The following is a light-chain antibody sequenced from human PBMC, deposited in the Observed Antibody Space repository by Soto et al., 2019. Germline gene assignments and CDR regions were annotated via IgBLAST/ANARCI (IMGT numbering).Light chain of an antibody. CDR3: QQANSFPLT. CDR2: AAS. CDR1: QSISSL. V-gene: IGKV1-39*01. J-gene: IGKJ4*01. Sequence: IRLTQLPSPLSASVGARATIPCRASQSISSLLNWYQQKPGKAPKLLIYAASSLQSGVPSRFSGSGSGTDFTLTISSLQPEDFATYYCQQANSFPLTFGGGTKVDIK.